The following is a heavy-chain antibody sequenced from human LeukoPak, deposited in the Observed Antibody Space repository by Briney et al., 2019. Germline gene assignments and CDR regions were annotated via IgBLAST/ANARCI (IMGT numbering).Heavy chain of an antibody. V-gene: IGHV4-39*01. Sequence: SETLSLTCTVSGGSISSSSYYWGWIRQPPGKGLEWIGSIYYSGSTYYNPSLKSRVTISVDTSKNQFSLKLSSVTAADTAVYYCATRVGVNRGYDSNYFDYWGQGTLVTVSS. CDR2: IYYSGST. CDR3: ATRVGVNRGYDSNYFDY. CDR1: GGSISSSSYY. J-gene: IGHJ4*02. D-gene: IGHD5-12*01.